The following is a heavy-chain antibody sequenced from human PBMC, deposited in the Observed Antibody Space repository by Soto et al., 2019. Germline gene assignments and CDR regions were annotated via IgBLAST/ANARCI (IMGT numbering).Heavy chain of an antibody. CDR3: ATRLYSSGVLFDY. J-gene: IGHJ4*02. CDR2: IYNSGTT. Sequence: PWETLSLTCTVSGGSISNYYCSWIRQTPGKGLEYIGFIYNSGTTNYHPSLKSRVTISIDTSKSQFYLKLTSVTAADTAIYYCATRLYSSGVLFDYWGPGTQVTVS. V-gene: IGHV4-59*13. CDR1: GGSISNYY. D-gene: IGHD3-10*01.